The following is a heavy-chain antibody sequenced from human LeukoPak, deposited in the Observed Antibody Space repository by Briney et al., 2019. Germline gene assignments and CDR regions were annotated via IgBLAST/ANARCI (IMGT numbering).Heavy chain of an antibody. V-gene: IGHV4-59*11. CDR3: ARDPGDSSGFFDY. CDR2: IYYSRST. D-gene: IGHD3-22*01. CDR1: GGSISSHY. J-gene: IGHJ4*02. Sequence: PSETLSLTCTVSGGSISSHYWSWIRQPPGKGLEGIGYIYYSRSTNYNPSLKSRVTISVDTSKNQFSLKLSSVTAADTAVYYCARDPGDSSGFFDYWGQGTLVTVSS.